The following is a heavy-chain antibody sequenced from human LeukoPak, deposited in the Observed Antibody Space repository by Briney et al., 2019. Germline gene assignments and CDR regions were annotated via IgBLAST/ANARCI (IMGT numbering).Heavy chain of an antibody. V-gene: IGHV3-21*01. CDR2: ISSSSSYI. CDR3: ARGRSAAPRGSDY. Sequence: GGSLRLSCAASGFTFSSYSMKWVRQAPGKGLEWVSSISSSSSYIYYADSVKGRFTISRDNAKNSLYLQMNSLRAEDTAVYYCARGRSAAPRGSDYWGQGTLVTVSS. CDR1: GFTFSSYS. J-gene: IGHJ4*02. D-gene: IGHD6-6*01.